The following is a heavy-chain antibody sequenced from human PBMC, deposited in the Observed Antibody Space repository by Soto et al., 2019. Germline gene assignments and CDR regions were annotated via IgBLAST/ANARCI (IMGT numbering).Heavy chain of an antibody. CDR1: GFTFNTYG. J-gene: IGHJ2*01. V-gene: IGHV3-30*03. CDR2: ISYDGINK. D-gene: IGHD2-2*01. CDR3: ARSPQPTRGIHWYFDL. Sequence: QVQLVESGGGVVQPGRSLGLSCAASGFTFNTYGMHWVRQAPGKGLEWVAAISYDGINKYYADSVKGRFTISRDNSKNTLYVRMNSLRAEDTAVYYCARSPQPTRGIHWYFDLWGRGILVTVSS.